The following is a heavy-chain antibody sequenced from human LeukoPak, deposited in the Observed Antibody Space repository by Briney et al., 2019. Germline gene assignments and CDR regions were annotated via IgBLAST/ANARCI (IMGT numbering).Heavy chain of an antibody. Sequence: GESLKISCQASGYSFSSYWIGWVRQMPGKGREWMGIIYPRDSDTRYSPSFRGQVTISVDRSINSAYLHWSSLKASDTAIYYCARRRDGTGSPLEYWGQGTLVTVSS. CDR2: IYPRDSDT. CDR3: ARRRDGTGSPLEY. V-gene: IGHV5-51*01. CDR1: GYSFSSYW. J-gene: IGHJ4*02. D-gene: IGHD2-8*02.